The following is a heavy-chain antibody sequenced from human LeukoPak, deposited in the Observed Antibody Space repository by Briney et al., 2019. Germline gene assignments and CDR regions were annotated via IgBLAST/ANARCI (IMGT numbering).Heavy chain of an antibody. CDR3: ARIFRGYSYGYIKYFDY. CDR1: GGSFSGYY. V-gene: IGHV4-34*01. J-gene: IGHJ4*02. CDR2: INHSGST. D-gene: IGHD5-18*01. Sequence: SETLSLTCAVYGGSFSGYYWSWIRQPPGKGLEWIGEINHSGSTNYNPSLKSRVTISVDTSKNQFSLKLSSVTAADTAVYYCARIFRGYSYGYIKYFDYWGQGTLVTVSS.